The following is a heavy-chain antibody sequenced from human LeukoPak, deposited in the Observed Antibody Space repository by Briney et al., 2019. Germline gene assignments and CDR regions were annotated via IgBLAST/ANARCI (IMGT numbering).Heavy chain of an antibody. Sequence: GGSLRLSCAASGFTFSSYAMSWVRQAPGKGLEWVSSIGNSGDNTYYADSVKGRLTISRDNSKNTMYLQMNSLRAEDTAVYYCAKRTSSGWYYFDYWGQGTLVTVSS. CDR2: IGNSGDNT. J-gene: IGHJ4*02. D-gene: IGHD6-19*01. V-gene: IGHV3-23*01. CDR1: GFTFSSYA. CDR3: AKRTSSGWYYFDY.